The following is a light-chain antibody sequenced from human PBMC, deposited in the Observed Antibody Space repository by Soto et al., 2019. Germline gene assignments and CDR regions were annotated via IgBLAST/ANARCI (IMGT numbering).Light chain of an antibody. CDR3: QQYNSFSPT. CDR2: DAS. J-gene: IGKJ1*01. Sequence: DIQMTQSPSTLSASVRDRISISCRASQSISSWLAWYQQKPGKAPKLLIYDASSLEGGVPSRFSGSGSGTEFTLTISSLQPDDFATYYCQQYNSFSPTFGQGTKVDI. V-gene: IGKV1-5*01. CDR1: QSISSW.